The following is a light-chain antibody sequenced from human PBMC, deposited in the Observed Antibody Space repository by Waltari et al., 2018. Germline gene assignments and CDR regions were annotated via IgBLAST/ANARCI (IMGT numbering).Light chain of an antibody. CDR2: AAS. V-gene: IGKV1-12*01. CDR1: QGISSW. J-gene: IGKJ4*01. Sequence: DIQMTQSPSSVSASVGDRVTITCRASQGISSWLAWFQQKPGKAPKLRIYAASSLQSGVPSRFSGSGSVTDFTLTISGLQPEEFATYYCLQANTLPLTFGGGTKLEIK. CDR3: LQANTLPLT.